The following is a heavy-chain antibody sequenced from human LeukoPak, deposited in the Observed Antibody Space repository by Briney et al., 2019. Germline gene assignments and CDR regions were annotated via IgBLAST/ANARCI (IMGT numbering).Heavy chain of an antibody. CDR2: IYSSGIT. J-gene: IGHJ4*02. CDR3: ARLSSVWPFDF. CDR1: GGSISSYY. D-gene: IGHD6-19*01. V-gene: IGHV4-59*08. Sequence: SETLSLTCTVSGGSISSYYWSWIRQPPGKGLEWIGYIYSSGITNYNPSLKSRVTISVDTSKNQFSLKLSSVTAADTAVYHCARLSSVWPFDFWGQGTLVTVSS.